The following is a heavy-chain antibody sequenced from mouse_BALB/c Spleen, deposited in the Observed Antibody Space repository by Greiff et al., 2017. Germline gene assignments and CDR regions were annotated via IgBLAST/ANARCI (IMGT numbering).Heavy chain of an antibody. Sequence: EVKLVESGGGLVQPGGSRKLSCAASGFTFSSFGMHWVRQAPEKGLEWVAYISSGSSTIYYADTVKGRFTISRDNPKNTLFLQMTSLRSEDTAMYYCARGALLRLLPMDCWGQGTSGTVS. J-gene: IGHJ4*01. D-gene: IGHD1-2*01. CDR2: ISSGSSTI. CDR3: ARGALLRLLPMDC. CDR1: GFTFSSFG. V-gene: IGHV5-17*02.